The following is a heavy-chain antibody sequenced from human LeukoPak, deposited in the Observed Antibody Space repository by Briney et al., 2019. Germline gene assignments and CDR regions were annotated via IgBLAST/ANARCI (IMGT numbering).Heavy chain of an antibody. D-gene: IGHD3-10*01. CDR1: GFTFSSYA. J-gene: IGHJ5*02. CDR3: VKSMVRGINWLDP. V-gene: IGHV3-64D*06. Sequence: GGSLRLSCSASGFTFSSYAMHWVRQAPGKGLKYVSAISSNGGSTYYADSVKGRFTISRDNSKNTLYLQMSSLRAEDTAVYYCVKSMVRGINWLDPWGQGTLVTVSS. CDR2: ISSNGGST.